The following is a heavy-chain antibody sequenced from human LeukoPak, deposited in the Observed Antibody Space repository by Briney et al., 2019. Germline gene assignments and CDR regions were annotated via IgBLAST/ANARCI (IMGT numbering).Heavy chain of an antibody. J-gene: IGHJ5*02. D-gene: IGHD1-1*01. CDR3: ARETVQLERPFDP. CDR2: INPSGGST. V-gene: IGHV1-46*01. CDR1: GYTFTSYY. Sequence: GASVKVSCKASGYTFTSYYMHWVRQAPGQGLEWMGIINPSGGSTSYAQKFQGRVTMTRDMSTSTAYMELSRLRSDDTAVYYCARETVQLERPFDPWGQGTLVTVSS.